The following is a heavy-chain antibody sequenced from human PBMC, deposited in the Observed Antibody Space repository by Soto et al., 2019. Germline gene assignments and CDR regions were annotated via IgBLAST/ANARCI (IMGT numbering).Heavy chain of an antibody. CDR1: GFTFTSSA. J-gene: IGHJ6*02. Sequence: SVKVSCKASGFTFTSSAVQWVRQARGQRLEGIGWIVVGSGNTNYAQKFQERVTITRDMSTSTAYMELSSLRSEDTAVYYCAADHTGLMDGSGSYYYYYYYGMDVWGQGTTVTFSS. CDR2: IVVGSGNT. V-gene: IGHV1-58*01. CDR3: AADHTGLMDGSGSYYYYYYYGMDV. D-gene: IGHD3-10*01.